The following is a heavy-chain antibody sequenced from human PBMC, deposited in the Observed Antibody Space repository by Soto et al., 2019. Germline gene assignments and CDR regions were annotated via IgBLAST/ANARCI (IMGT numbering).Heavy chain of an antibody. Sequence: SETLSLTCTVSGGSISSYYWSWIRQPPGKGLEWIGYIYYSGSTNYNPSLKSRVTISVDTSKNQFSLKLSSVTAADTAVYYCGRGEVLAAAFPYNWFDPWGPGTLVTVSS. J-gene: IGHJ5*02. CDR1: GGSISSYY. CDR3: GRGEVLAAAFPYNWFDP. V-gene: IGHV4-59*01. CDR2: IYYSGST. D-gene: IGHD6-13*01.